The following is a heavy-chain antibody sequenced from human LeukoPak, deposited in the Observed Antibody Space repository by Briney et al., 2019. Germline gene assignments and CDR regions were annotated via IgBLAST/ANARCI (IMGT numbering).Heavy chain of an antibody. CDR3: ARDLVLGSGSYGH. CDR2: IDEYGRAT. V-gene: IGHV3-74*01. J-gene: IGHJ4*02. D-gene: IGHD3-10*01. CDR1: GFSLSNYW. Sequence: GGSLRLSCAASGFSLSNYWMHWVRQAPGKGLVWVSRIDEYGRATFYADSVKGRFTISRDLAKSTQYLQMHSLRAEDTAVYFCARDLVLGSGSYGHWGQGTLVTVSA.